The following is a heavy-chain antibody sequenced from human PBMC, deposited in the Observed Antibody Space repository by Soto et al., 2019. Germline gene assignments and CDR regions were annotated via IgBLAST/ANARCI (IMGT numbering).Heavy chain of an antibody. CDR2: IIPIFGTA. CDR3: ARALGSSTSGYSLHY. V-gene: IGHV1-69*06. D-gene: IGHD2-2*02. CDR1: GGTFSSYA. Sequence: SVKVSCKASGGTFSSYAISWVRQAPGQGLEWMGGIIPIFGTANYAQKFQGRATITADKSTSTAYMELSSLRSEDTAVYYCARALGSSTSGYSLHYWGQGTLVTVSS. J-gene: IGHJ4*02.